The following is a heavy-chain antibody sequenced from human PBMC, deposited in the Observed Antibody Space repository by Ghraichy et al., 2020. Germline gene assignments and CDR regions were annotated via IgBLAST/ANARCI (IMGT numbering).Heavy chain of an antibody. CDR3: ARDRSSIYDF. CDR1: GYTFTTNG. Sequence: ASVKVSCKASGYTFTTNGFTWVRQAPGQGLEWMGYINTDNGYTHYAQKFQGRLTLTTDTSSTAYMELRSLRSDDTAVYYCARDRSSIYDFWGQGTLVTVSS. D-gene: IGHD2-2*01. J-gene: IGHJ4*02. V-gene: IGHV1-18*04. CDR2: INTDNGYT.